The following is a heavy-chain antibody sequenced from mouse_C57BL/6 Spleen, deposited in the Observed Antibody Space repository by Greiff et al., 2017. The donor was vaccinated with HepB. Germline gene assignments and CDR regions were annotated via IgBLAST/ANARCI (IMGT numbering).Heavy chain of an antibody. CDR1: GFTFSSYA. J-gene: IGHJ4*01. D-gene: IGHD4-1*01. Sequence: EVMLVESGGGLVKPGGSLKLSCAASGFTFSSYAMSWVRQTPEKRLEWVATISDGGSYTYYPDNVKGRFTISRDNAKNNLYLQMSHLKSEDTAMYDCARDRRGDWDYAMDYWGQGTSVTVSS. CDR2: ISDGGSYT. CDR3: ARDRRGDWDYAMDY. V-gene: IGHV5-4*01.